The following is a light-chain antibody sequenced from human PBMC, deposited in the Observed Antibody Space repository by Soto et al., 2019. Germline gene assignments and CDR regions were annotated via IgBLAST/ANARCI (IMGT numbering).Light chain of an antibody. CDR1: SGDVGGYDY. Sequence: QSALTQPRSVSGSPGQSVTLSCTGASGDVGGYDYVSWYQQHPGKAPKLTIYDVTKRPSGVPDRFSGSKSGNTASLTISRLQAEDEADYYCCSYAGTYNFVVFGGGTQLTVL. V-gene: IGLV2-11*01. CDR3: CSYAGTYNFVV. J-gene: IGLJ2*01. CDR2: DVT.